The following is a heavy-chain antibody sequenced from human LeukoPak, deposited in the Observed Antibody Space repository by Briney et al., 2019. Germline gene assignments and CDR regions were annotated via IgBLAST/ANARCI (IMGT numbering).Heavy chain of an antibody. CDR1: GYTFSTYW. CDR3: ARAIYGDYRGAFDI. D-gene: IGHD4-17*01. V-gene: IGHV5-51*01. Sequence: GESLKISCKGSGYTFSTYWIGWVRQMPGKGLEWMGIIYPGDSDTRYSPSFQGQVTISADKSINTAYLQWSSLEASDTAMYYCARAIYGDYRGAFDIWGQGTMVTVSS. CDR2: IYPGDSDT. J-gene: IGHJ3*02.